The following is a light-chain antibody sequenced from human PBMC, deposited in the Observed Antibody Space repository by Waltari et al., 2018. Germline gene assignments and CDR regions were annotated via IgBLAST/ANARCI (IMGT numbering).Light chain of an antibody. Sequence: DIVMTQSPDFLAVSLGERATINCKSSQSLFSTSNSKTYISWYQQKPGQPPKLLIYWAPTRGSGVPDRFSGSGSGTDFTLTISSLQAEDVAVYYCHHYYIPPLTFGQGTRLEIK. CDR1: QSLFSTSNSKTY. V-gene: IGKV4-1*01. J-gene: IGKJ5*01. CDR2: WAP. CDR3: HHYYIPPLT.